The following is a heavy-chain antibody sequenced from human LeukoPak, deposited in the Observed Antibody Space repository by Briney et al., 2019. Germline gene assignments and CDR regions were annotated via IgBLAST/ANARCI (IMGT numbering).Heavy chain of an antibody. V-gene: IGHV3-21*01. J-gene: IGHJ3*02. D-gene: IGHD3-10*01. Sequence: PGGSLRLSCAASGFTLRSYAMNWVRQAPGKGLEWVSVISTTSNEIYYADSVKGRFTISRDNSKNSLYLQMYSLRAEDTAVYCCARDLYYFGSGTYYRSDAFDIWGQGTMVTVSA. CDR1: GFTLRSYA. CDR2: ISTTSNEI. CDR3: ARDLYYFGSGTYYRSDAFDI.